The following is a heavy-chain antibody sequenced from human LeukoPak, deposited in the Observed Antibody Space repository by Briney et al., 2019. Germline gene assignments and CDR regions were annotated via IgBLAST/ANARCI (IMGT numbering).Heavy chain of an antibody. V-gene: IGHV4-34*01. CDR2: INHSGGT. CDR3: ARGRYSYGGLDY. D-gene: IGHD5-18*01. J-gene: IGHJ4*02. CDR1: GGSFSGYY. Sequence: SETLSLTCAVYGGSFSGYYWIWIRQPPGKGLEWIGEINHSGGTNYNPSLKSRVTISVDTSKNQFSLKLSSVTAADTAVYYCARGRYSYGGLDYWGQGTLVTVSS.